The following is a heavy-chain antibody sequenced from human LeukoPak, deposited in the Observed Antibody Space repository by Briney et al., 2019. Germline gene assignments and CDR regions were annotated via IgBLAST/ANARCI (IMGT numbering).Heavy chain of an antibody. Sequence: SVTVSCKASGGTFSSYAISWVRQAPGQGLEWMGRIIPILGIANYAQKFQGRVTITADKSTSTAYMELSSLRSEDTAVYYCARESGVGSTDVWGQGTTVTVSS. CDR3: ARESGVGSTDV. D-gene: IGHD1-26*01. CDR2: IIPILGIA. J-gene: IGHJ6*02. V-gene: IGHV1-69*04. CDR1: GGTFSSYA.